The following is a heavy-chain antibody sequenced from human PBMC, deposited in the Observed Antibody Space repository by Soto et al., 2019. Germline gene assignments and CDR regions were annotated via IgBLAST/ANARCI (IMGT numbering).Heavy chain of an antibody. CDR1: GYTFTSYG. CDR3: ARDHRITIFGVVIAGDAFDI. Sequence: ASVKVSCKASGYTFTSYGISWVRPAPGQGLEWMGWISAYNGNTNYAQKLQGRVTMTTDTSTSTAYMELRSLISDDTAVYYCARDHRITIFGVVIAGDAFDIWGQGTMVTVSS. CDR2: ISAYNGNT. D-gene: IGHD3-3*01. J-gene: IGHJ3*02. V-gene: IGHV1-18*01.